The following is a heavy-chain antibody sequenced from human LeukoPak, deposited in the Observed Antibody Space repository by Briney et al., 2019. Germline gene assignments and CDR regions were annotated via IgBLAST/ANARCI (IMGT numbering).Heavy chain of an antibody. V-gene: IGHV3-30*04. Sequence: GRSLRLSCAASGFTFSSYAMHWVRQAPGKGLEWVAVISYDGSNKYYADSVKGRFTISRDNSKNTLYLQMNSLRAEDTAVYYCARDSYSEVDYGGAVDYWGQGTLVTVSS. CDR2: ISYDGSNK. J-gene: IGHJ4*02. CDR3: ARDSYSEVDYGGAVDY. CDR1: GFTFSSYA. D-gene: IGHD4-23*01.